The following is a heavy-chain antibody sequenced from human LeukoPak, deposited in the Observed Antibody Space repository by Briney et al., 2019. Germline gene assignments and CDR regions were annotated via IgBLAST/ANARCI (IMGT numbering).Heavy chain of an antibody. Sequence: GRSLRLSCARTALTFSKYGMHCFRQAPGLGLEWVATVWYSGKTKYYSDSVKGRFTISRDNSRSTLYLQLTSLIAEDTALYYCASNGCDTEISVWGQGTLVTVS. CDR2: VWYSGKTK. V-gene: IGHV3-33*01. D-gene: IGHD2-15*01. CDR3: ASNGCDTEISV. CDR1: ALTFSKYG. J-gene: IGHJ3*01.